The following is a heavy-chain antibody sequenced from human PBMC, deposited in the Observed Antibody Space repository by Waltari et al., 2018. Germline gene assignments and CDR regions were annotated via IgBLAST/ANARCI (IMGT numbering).Heavy chain of an antibody. V-gene: IGHV3-23*01. CDR3: ARVNRESLIRGATIDS. CDR1: GFHFRTYA. J-gene: IGHJ4*02. Sequence: EVQLLESGGAFVRPGGSLGLSCAASGFHFRTYAMTWVRQAPGKGLEWVASINFSGGNTVYADSVKGRSNIARDNSKNTLSIQLDSLRLDDTAVYFCARVNRESLIRGATIDSWGQGTRVTVSS. D-gene: IGHD3-10*01. CDR2: INFSGGNT.